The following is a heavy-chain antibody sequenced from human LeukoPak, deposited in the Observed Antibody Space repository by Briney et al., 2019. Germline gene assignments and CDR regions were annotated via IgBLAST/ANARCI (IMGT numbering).Heavy chain of an antibody. V-gene: IGHV3-33*01. CDR3: AREEHDYYYYYMDV. D-gene: IGHD1/OR15-1a*01. CDR2: IWYEGSNK. Sequence: GRSLRLSCAASGFTFSIYGMHWVRQAPGKGLEWVAVIWYEGSNKYYADSVKARFTISRDHSNITLYLQMNSLRAEDTAVYYCAREEHDYYYYYMDVWGKGTTVTVSS. J-gene: IGHJ6*03. CDR1: GFTFSIYG.